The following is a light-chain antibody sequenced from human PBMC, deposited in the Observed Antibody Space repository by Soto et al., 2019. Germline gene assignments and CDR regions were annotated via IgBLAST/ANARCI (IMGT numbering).Light chain of an antibody. CDR3: NSYTTSSTLV. V-gene: IGLV2-14*03. Sequence: QSVRTQPASGSGSHGRSRSIFRTGTSSDVGSYKYVSWYQQHPGKAPKLMIYDVSNRPSGVSNRFSGSKSGNTASLTISGLRAEDEADYYCNSYTTSSTLVFGTGTKVTVL. CDR2: DVS. CDR1: SSDVGSYKY. J-gene: IGLJ1*01.